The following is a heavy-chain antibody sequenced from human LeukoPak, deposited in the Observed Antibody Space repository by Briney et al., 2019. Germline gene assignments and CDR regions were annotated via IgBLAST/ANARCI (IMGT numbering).Heavy chain of an antibody. CDR1: GFTFSSFC. D-gene: IGHD2-2*01. CDR3: ARDTPRYCSSTSCYPTGAFDI. J-gene: IGHJ3*02. V-gene: IGHV3-21*01. CDR2: ISSSCSYI. Sequence: GSLRLSCAASGFTFSSFCMSWVRQAPGKGLGGVSSISSSCSYIYYADSVKGRFTISRDNAKNSLYLQMNSLRAEDTAVYYCARDTPRYCSSTSCYPTGAFDIWGQGTMVTVSS.